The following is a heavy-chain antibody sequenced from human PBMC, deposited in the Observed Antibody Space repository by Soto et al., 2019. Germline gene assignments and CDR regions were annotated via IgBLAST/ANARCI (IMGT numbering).Heavy chain of an antibody. V-gene: IGHV4-34*01. J-gene: IGHJ4*02. Sequence: PSETLSLTCAVYGGSFSGYYWSWIRQPPGKGLEWIGEINHSGSTNYNPSLKSRVTISVDTSKNQLSLKLSSVTAADTAVYYCARGLGGFGVVTFDYWGQGTLVTVSA. CDR3: ARGLGGFGVVTFDY. CDR2: INHSGST. D-gene: IGHD3-3*01. CDR1: GGSFSGYY.